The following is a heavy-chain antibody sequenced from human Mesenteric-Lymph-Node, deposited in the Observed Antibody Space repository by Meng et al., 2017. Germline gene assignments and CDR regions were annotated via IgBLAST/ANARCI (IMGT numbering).Heavy chain of an antibody. CDR1: GYTFTGYY. CDR2: INPNTGGT. J-gene: IGHJ6*02. CDR3: ARPNFSIEAAGRLDYNGLDV. D-gene: IGHD6-13*01. Sequence: ASVKVSCKASGYTFTGYYMHWVRQAPGQGLEWMGRINPNTGGTIYAQKFQGRVTMTRDTSISTVYMELNRLRSDDTAVYYCARPNFSIEAAGRLDYNGLDVWGQGTTVTVSS. V-gene: IGHV1-2*06.